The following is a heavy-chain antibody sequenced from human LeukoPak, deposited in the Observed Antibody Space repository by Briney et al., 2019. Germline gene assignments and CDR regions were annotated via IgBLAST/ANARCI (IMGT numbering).Heavy chain of an antibody. CDR2: IYYSGST. V-gene: IGHV4-39*07. CDR3: ARAVDTAMAKLLDY. D-gene: IGHD5-18*01. CDR1: GGSISSSSYY. Sequence: PSETLSLTCTVSGGSISSSSYYRGWIRQPPGKGLEWIGSIYYSGSTYYNPSLKSRVTISVDTSKNQFSLKLSSVTAADTAVYYCARAVDTAMAKLLDYWGQGTLVTVSS. J-gene: IGHJ4*02.